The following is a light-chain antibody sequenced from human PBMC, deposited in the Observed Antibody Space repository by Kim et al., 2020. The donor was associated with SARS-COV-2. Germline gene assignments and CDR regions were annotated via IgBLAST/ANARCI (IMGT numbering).Light chain of an antibody. CDR3: QQYNNGAANT. CDR2: GAS. CDR1: QSVSSN. J-gene: IGKJ2*01. Sequence: EIVMTQSPATLSVSPGERATLSCRASQSVSSNLAWYQQKPGQAPRLLIYGASTRATGIPARFSGSGSGTEFTLTISSLQSEDFAVYYCQQYNNGAANTLGQGPKREI. V-gene: IGKV3-15*01.